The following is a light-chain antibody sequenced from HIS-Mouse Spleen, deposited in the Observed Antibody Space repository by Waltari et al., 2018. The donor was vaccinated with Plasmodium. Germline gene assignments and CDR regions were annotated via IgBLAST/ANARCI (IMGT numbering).Light chain of an antibody. CDR2: AAS. V-gene: IGKV1-9*01. Sequence: IQLTQSPSFLSASVGDRVTITCRASQGISSYLAWYQQKPGKAPKLLIYAASNLQSGVPSRFSGSGAGTEFTLTISSLQPEDFATYYCQQLNSYPYTFGQGTKLEIK. CDR1: QGISSY. CDR3: QQLNSYPYT. J-gene: IGKJ2*01.